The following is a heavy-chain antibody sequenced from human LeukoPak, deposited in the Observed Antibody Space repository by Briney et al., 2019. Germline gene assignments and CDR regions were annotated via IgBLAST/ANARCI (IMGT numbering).Heavy chain of an antibody. D-gene: IGHD2-15*01. Sequence: GGSLRLSCAGSGFTFSSNDMSWVRQPPGKGLEWVSYISITSKTIKYADSVKGRFTISRDNAKNSLYLQMNSLRDEDTAVYYCARLVGSRSCSGGTCYSDYWGQGTLVTVSS. CDR3: ARLVGSRSCSGGTCYSDY. CDR2: ISITSKTI. V-gene: IGHV3-48*02. J-gene: IGHJ4*02. CDR1: GFTFSSND.